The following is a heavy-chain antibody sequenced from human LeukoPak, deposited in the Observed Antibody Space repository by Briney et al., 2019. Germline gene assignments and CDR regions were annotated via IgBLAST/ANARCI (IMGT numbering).Heavy chain of an antibody. J-gene: IGHJ3*02. D-gene: IGHD4-17*01. CDR2: IYYSGST. V-gene: IGHV4-59*01. Sequence: SETLSLTCTVSGGSISSYYWSWIRQPPGKGLEWIGYIYYSGSTNYNPSLKSRVTISVDTSKNQFSLKLSPVTAADTAVYYCARVMGTTVTRRVYAFDIWGQGTMVTVAS. CDR3: ARVMGTTVTRRVYAFDI. CDR1: GGSISSYY.